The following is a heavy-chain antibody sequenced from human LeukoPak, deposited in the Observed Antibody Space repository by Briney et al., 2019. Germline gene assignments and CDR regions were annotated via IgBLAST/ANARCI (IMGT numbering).Heavy chain of an antibody. D-gene: IGHD4-17*01. CDR2: IYYSGST. Sequence: SETLSLTCTVSGGSISSYYWSWIRQPPGKGLEWNGYIYYSGSTNYNPSLKSRVTISVDTSKNQFSLKLSSVTAADTAVYYCARVTTVTTCVGCRGMDVWGKGTTVTVSS. V-gene: IGHV4-59*01. J-gene: IGHJ6*04. CDR3: ARVTTVTTCVGCRGMDV. CDR1: GGSISSYY.